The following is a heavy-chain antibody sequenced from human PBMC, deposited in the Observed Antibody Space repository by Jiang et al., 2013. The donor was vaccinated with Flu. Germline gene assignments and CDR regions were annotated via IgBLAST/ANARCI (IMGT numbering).Heavy chain of an antibody. Sequence: GSGLVKPSETLSLTCTVSGSSISSSSYYWGWIRQPPGKGLEWIGSIYYSGSTYYNPSLKSRVTISVDTSKNQFSLKLSSVTAADTAVYYCARHFDPTTVVTPWNWFDPWGQGTL. J-gene: IGHJ5*02. V-gene: IGHV4-39*01. CDR3: ARHFDPTTVVTPWNWFDP. D-gene: IGHD4-23*01. CDR1: GSSISSSSYY. CDR2: IYYSGST.